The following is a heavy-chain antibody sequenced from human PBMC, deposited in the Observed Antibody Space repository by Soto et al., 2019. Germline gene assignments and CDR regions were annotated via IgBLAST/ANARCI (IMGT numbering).Heavy chain of an antibody. V-gene: IGHV3-23*01. J-gene: IGHJ5*02. CDR3: AKGGGYYDSSGYHL. Sequence: PGGSLRLSCAASGFTFSSYAMSWVRQAPGKGLEWVSAISGSGGSTYYADSVKGRFTISRDNSKNTLYLQMNSLRAEDTAVYYCAKGGGYYDSSGYHLWGQGTLVTVSS. D-gene: IGHD3-22*01. CDR2: ISGSGGST. CDR1: GFTFSSYA.